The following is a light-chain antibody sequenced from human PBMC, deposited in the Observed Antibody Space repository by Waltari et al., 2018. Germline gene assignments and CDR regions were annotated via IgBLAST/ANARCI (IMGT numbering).Light chain of an antibody. CDR1: DSDIGDYNY. V-gene: IGLV2-8*01. J-gene: IGLJ1*01. Sequence: QSALTQPPSASGSRGQSVTISCTGVDSDIGDYNYVSWYQQSPGKPPRLIIFEVTELPSGVPDRFSGSKSGNTASLTVSGLQPEDEADYYGSSYAVSNNFYGFGSGTKVTVL. CDR3: SSYAVSNNFYG. CDR2: EVT.